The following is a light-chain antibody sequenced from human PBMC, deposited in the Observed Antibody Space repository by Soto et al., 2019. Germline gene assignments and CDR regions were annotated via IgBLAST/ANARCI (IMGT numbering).Light chain of an antibody. J-gene: IGLJ2*01. Sequence: QSALAQPPSASGSPGQSVTISCTGTSSDVGAYNYVSWYQQHPGKAPKSVIYEVTERPSGVPERFSGSKSGSTASLTVSGLQAEDEALYYCASYAGNNNFVLFGGGTKLTVL. CDR3: ASYAGNNNFVL. V-gene: IGLV2-8*01. CDR1: SSDVGAYNY. CDR2: EVT.